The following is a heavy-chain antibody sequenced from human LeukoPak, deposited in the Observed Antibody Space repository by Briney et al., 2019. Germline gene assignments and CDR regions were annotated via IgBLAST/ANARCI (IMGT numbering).Heavy chain of an antibody. CDR3: ARTGSAVGTSLYYYYGMDV. CDR2: IYPGECGP. J-gene: IGHJ6*04. Sequence: GESLKISCKGSGYSFTSYWLGWVRQMPGKGLELGVIIYPGECGPRYSPSFQGQVTSSADKSISTAYLQWSSLKASDTAMYYCARTGSAVGTSLYYYYGMDVWGKGTTVTVSP. D-gene: IGHD3-10*01. V-gene: IGHV5-51*01. CDR1: GYSFTSYW.